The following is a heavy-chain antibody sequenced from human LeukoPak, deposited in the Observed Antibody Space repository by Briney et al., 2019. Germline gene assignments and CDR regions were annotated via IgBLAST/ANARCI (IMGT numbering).Heavy chain of an antibody. CDR1: GFTFSSTG. V-gene: IGHV3-30*02. D-gene: IGHD1-14*01. J-gene: IGHJ4*02. Sequence: GGSLRLSCTASGFTFSSTGMHWVRQAPGKGLEWVSYIRYDGNNKYYGDSVKGRLTVSRDNSKNILYLQMNSLRVEDTAVYYCARTYNPDYWGQGTLVTVSS. CDR3: ARTYNPDY. CDR2: IRYDGNNK.